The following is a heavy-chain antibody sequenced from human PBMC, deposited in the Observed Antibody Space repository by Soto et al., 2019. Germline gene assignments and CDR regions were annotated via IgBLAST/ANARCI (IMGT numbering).Heavy chain of an antibody. J-gene: IGHJ3*02. D-gene: IGHD2-8*02. V-gene: IGHV3-23*01. CDR1: GFICSSYD. Sequence: RGSLRLSCAVSGFICSSYDMSWVRQAPGKGLEWVSTILVSGSTHYEDSVKGRFTISRDTSRNTVYLQMNSLTAGDTAVYYCAKATATGGGAFEIYGQGTMVTVSS. CDR3: AKATATGGGAFEI. CDR2: ILVSGST.